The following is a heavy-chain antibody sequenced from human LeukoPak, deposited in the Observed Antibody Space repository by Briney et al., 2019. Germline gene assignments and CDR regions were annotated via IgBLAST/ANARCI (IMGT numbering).Heavy chain of an antibody. J-gene: IGHJ4*02. Sequence: GGSLRLSCAASGFRFSGYWMTWVRQAPGKGLEWVANIKGDGSETSYVTSVRGRFTISRDNAKNSLYLQANSLRAEDTAVYYCARGRPLLYSSGWSSDYWGQGALVTVSS. CDR1: GFRFSGYW. CDR2: IKGDGSET. V-gene: IGHV3-7*01. CDR3: ARGRPLLYSSGWSSDY. D-gene: IGHD6-19*01.